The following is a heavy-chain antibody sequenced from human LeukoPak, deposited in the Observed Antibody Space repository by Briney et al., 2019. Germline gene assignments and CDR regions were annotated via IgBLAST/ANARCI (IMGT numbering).Heavy chain of an antibody. D-gene: IGHD4-17*01. Sequence: ASVKVSCKVSGYTLTELSMHWVRQAPAKGLEWMGGFDTEVGETLYAQKLQGRVTMTEDTSTDTAYMELNSLRSEDTAVYYCATASRSPRTVSDYYYGMDVWGQGTTVTVSS. V-gene: IGHV1-24*01. CDR2: FDTEVGET. CDR3: ATASRSPRTVSDYYYGMDV. J-gene: IGHJ6*02. CDR1: GYTLTELS.